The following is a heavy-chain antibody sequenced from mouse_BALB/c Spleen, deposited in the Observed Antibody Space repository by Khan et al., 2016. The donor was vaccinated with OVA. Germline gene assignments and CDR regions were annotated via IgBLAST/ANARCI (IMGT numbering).Heavy chain of an antibody. CDR2: ITSGGSF. CDR3: ARAGRWFDY. Sequence: EVQLQESGPGLVKPSQSLSLTCSVTGYSITSGYYWNWIRQFPGNKLEWMGYITSGGSFNYNPSLKNRISITRDTSNNQFFLKLNSVTPEDTATYYWARAGRWFDYWGQGTLVTVSA. J-gene: IGHJ3*01. V-gene: IGHV3-6*02. CDR1: GYSITSGYY. D-gene: IGHD3-3*01.